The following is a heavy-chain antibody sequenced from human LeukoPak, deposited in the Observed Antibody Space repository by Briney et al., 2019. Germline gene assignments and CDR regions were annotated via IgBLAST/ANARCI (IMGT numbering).Heavy chain of an antibody. CDR1: GYTFTGYY. V-gene: IGHV1-2*06. Sequence: ASVKVSCRASGYTFTGYYMHWVRQAPGQGLEWMGRINPNSGGTNYAQKFQGRVTMTRDTSISTAYMELSRLRSDDTAVYYCARTGDYYDSSGYGVWGQGTLVTVSS. J-gene: IGHJ4*02. CDR3: ARTGDYYDSSGYGV. CDR2: INPNSGGT. D-gene: IGHD3-22*01.